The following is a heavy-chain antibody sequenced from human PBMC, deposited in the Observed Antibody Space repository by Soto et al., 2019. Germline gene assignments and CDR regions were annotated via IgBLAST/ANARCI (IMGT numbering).Heavy chain of an antibody. D-gene: IGHD1-20*01. CDR1: GGSISSYY. V-gene: IGHV4-59*01. CDR3: ARGGSNWNDRHFDY. Sequence: LSLTCTVSGGSISSYYWSWIRQPPGKGLEWIGYIYYSGSTNYNPSLKSRVTISVDTSKNQFSLKLSSVTAADTAVYYCARGGSNWNDRHFDYWGQGTLVTVSS. J-gene: IGHJ4*02. CDR2: IYYSGST.